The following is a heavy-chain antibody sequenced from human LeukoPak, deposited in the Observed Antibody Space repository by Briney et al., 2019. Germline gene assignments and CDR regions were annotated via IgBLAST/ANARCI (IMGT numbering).Heavy chain of an antibody. V-gene: IGHV4-59*08. J-gene: IGHJ4*02. CDR1: GGSISSDY. Sequence: SETLSLTCTVSGGSISSDYWSWIRQPPGKGLEWIGYIYYSGSTNYNPSLKSRVTISVDTSKNQFSLKLSSVTAADTAVYYCARRVAVTARYYFDYWGQGTLVTVSS. CDR2: IYYSGST. CDR3: ARRVAVTARYYFDY. D-gene: IGHD2-21*02.